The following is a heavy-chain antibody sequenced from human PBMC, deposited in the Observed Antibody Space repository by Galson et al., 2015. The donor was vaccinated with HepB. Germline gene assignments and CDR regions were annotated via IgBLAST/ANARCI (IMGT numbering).Heavy chain of an antibody. D-gene: IGHD3-9*01. CDR3: VILTGYRGY. J-gene: IGHJ4*02. CDR1: GFTLFEYY. Sequence: SLRLSCAASGFTLFEYYMTWVRQPPGKGLEWVSHLSSSAVHKNYAASVKGRFTISRDDPKKSLYLDMNRLRVDDTAVYYCVILTGYRGYWGQGVLVTVSS. CDR2: LSSSAVHK. V-gene: IGHV3-11*06.